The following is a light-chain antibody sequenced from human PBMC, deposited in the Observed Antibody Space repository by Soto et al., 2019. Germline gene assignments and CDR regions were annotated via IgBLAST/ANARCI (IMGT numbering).Light chain of an antibody. V-gene: IGLV1-51*01. CDR2: DDN. CDR3: GTWDGRLSAWV. Sequence: QSVLTQPPSLSATPGQKVTISCSGSSSIIENNYISWYQQLPGTAPKLLIYDDNVRPSGIPDRFSGSKSGTSATLGITGLQTGDEADYYCGTWDGRLSAWVFGGGTKLTVL. J-gene: IGLJ3*02. CDR1: SSIIENNY.